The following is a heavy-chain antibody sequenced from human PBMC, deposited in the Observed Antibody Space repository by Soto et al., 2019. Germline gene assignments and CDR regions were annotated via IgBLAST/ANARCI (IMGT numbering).Heavy chain of an antibody. D-gene: IGHD2-2*01. V-gene: IGHV3-48*03. J-gene: IGHJ6*02. CDR1: GFTFSSYE. CDR3: ASNTLHCSSTSCYPGSSSWSYYYGMDV. CDR2: ISSSGSTI. Sequence: RGSLRLSCAASGFTFSSYEMNWVRQAPGKGLEWVSYISSSGSTIYYADSVKGRFTISRDNAKNSLYLQMNSLRAEDTAAYYCASNTLHCSSTSCYPGSSSWSYYYGMDVWGQGTTGTV.